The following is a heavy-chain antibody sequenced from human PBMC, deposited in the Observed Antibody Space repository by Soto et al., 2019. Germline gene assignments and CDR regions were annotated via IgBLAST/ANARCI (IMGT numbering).Heavy chain of an antibody. V-gene: IGHV3-30-3*01. CDR3: ARTAAAGTRYYGMDV. D-gene: IGHD6-13*01. Sequence: QVQLVESGGGVVQPGGSLRLSCAASGFTFTSYAMHWVRQAPGKGLDWVAAVSYDGNDNYYADFVKGRFTISRDNSKNTLNLQMDSLRPEDTAVYSCARTAAAGTRYYGMDVWVQGTTVTVS. CDR2: VSYDGNDN. J-gene: IGHJ6*02. CDR1: GFTFTSYA.